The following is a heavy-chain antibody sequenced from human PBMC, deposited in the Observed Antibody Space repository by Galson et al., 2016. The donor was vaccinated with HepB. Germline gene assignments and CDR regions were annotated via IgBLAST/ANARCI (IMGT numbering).Heavy chain of an antibody. J-gene: IGHJ6*04. D-gene: IGHD4-17*01. CDR2: IYSGGDT. CDR1: GFTVSSDY. V-gene: IGHV3-66*02. CDR3: ARDPGLRNGSGG. Sequence: SLRLSCAVSGFTVSSDYMSWVRQAPGKELEWVSVIYSGGDTYYADSVEGRFTISRDNSKNTLYLQMSSLRTEDTAVYFCARDPGLRNGSGGWGKGTTVTVSS.